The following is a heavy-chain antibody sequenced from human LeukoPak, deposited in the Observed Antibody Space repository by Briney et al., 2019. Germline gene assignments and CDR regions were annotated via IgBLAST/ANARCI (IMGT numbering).Heavy chain of an antibody. CDR3: TTEKYYYDSSGYYAPPYYFDY. CDR1: GFTFSIYA. V-gene: IGHV3-23*01. D-gene: IGHD3-22*01. J-gene: IGHJ4*02. CDR2: VTGSGSSS. Sequence: PGGSLRLSCAASGFTFSIYAINWVRQAPGKGLEWVSGVTGSGSSSYYAAPVKGRFTISRDDSKNTLYLQMNSLKTEDTAVYYCTTEKYYYDSSGYYAPPYYFDYWGQGTLVTVSS.